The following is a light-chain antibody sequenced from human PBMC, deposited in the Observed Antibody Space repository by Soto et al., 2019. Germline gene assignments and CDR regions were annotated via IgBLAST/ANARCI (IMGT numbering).Light chain of an antibody. CDR3: SSYRDIHNSLV. CDR2: EGT. Sequence: QSALTQPPSASGSPGQSVTISCTGTSSDIGGYNYVSWYQHHPHKAPNLMIYEGTKRPSGVPDRFSGSKSGNTASLTVTGLQAEDEADYYCSSYRDIHNSLVFGTGTKVTVL. J-gene: IGLJ1*01. V-gene: IGLV2-8*01. CDR1: SSDIGGYNY.